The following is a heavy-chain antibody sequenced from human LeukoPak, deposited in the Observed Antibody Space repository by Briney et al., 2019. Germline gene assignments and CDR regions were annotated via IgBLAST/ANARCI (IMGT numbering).Heavy chain of an antibody. CDR3: ARLPYCGGDCYSRNYFDY. J-gene: IGHJ4*02. V-gene: IGHV5-51*01. D-gene: IGHD2-21*02. Sequence: GESPKISCKGSGYSFTGYWIAWVRHMPGKGLEWMGIIYPGDSDTRYSPSFQGQVTISADKSSNTAYLQWSSLKASDTAMYYCARLPYCGGDCYSRNYFDYWGQGTLVTVSS. CDR1: GYSFTGYW. CDR2: IYPGDSDT.